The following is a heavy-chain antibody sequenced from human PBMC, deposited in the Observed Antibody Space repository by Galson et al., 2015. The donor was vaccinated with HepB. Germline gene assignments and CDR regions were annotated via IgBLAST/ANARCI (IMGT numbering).Heavy chain of an antibody. CDR2: ISSSSSTI. V-gene: IGHV3-48*02. CDR3: ARDREYSSSSYAFDI. J-gene: IGHJ3*02. D-gene: IGHD6-6*01. CDR1: GFTFSSYS. Sequence: SLRLSCAASGFTFSSYSMNWVRQAPGKGLEWVSYISSSSSTIYYADSVKGRFTISRDNAKNSLHLQMNSLRDEDTAVYYCARDREYSSSSYAFDIWGQGTMVTVSS.